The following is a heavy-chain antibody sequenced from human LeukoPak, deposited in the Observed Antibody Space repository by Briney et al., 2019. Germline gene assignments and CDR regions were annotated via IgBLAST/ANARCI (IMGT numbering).Heavy chain of an antibody. CDR2: ISSSGSTI. CDR1: GFTFSDYY. J-gene: IGHJ6*03. Sequence: GGSLRLSCAASGFTFSDYYMSWIRQAPGKGLEWVSYISSSGSTIYYADSVKGRFTISRDNAKNSLYLQMNSLRAEGTAVYYCARDRRLRCSSTSCYLYYMDVWGKGTTVTVSS. CDR3: ARDRRLRCSSTSCYLYYMDV. V-gene: IGHV3-11*04. D-gene: IGHD2-2*01.